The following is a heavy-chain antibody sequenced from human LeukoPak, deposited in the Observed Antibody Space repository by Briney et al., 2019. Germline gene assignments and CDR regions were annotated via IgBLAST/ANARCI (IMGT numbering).Heavy chain of an antibody. Sequence: PGGSLRLSCAASGSTFSSYAMSWVRQAPGKGLEWVSAISGSGGSTYYADSVKGRFTISRDNSKNTLYLQMNSLRAEDTAVYYCAKDLAWEGIFDYWGQGTLVTVSS. CDR1: GSTFSSYA. J-gene: IGHJ4*02. CDR2: ISGSGGST. D-gene: IGHD1-26*01. V-gene: IGHV3-23*01. CDR3: AKDLAWEGIFDY.